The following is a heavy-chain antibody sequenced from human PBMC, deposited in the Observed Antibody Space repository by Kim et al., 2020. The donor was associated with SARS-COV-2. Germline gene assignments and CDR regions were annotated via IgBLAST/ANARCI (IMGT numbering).Heavy chain of an antibody. CDR2: IYYSGST. CDR3: ATSPKWELLGY. CDR1: GGSVSSGSYY. Sequence: SETLSLTCTVSGGSVSSGSYYWSWIRQPPGKGLEWIGYIYYSGSTNYNPSLKSRVTISVDTSKNQFSLKLSSVTAADTAVYYCATSPKWELLGYWGQGTL. V-gene: IGHV4-61*01. J-gene: IGHJ4*02. D-gene: IGHD1-26*01.